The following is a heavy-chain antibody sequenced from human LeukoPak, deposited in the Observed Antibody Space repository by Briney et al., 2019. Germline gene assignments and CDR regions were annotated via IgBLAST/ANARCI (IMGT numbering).Heavy chain of an antibody. D-gene: IGHD4-17*01. V-gene: IGHV4-59*01. CDR2: IYYSGST. CDR1: GGSISSYY. J-gene: IGHJ4*02. CDR3: ARVLSLDYGDFYFDS. Sequence: SETLSLTCTVSGGSISSYYWSWIRQPPGKGLEWIAYIYYSGSTNYNPSLKSRVTISVDTSKNQFSLKLSFVTAADTAVYYCARVLSLDYGDFYFDSWGQGTLLTVSS.